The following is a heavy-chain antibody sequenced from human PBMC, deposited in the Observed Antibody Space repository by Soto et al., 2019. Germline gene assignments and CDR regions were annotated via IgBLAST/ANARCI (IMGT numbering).Heavy chain of an antibody. CDR3: ARDLYYDSSGYYYTIYYYYGMDV. CDR2: IIPIFGTA. V-gene: IGHV1-69*13. CDR1: GGTFSSYA. Sequence: GASVKVSCKASGGTFSSYAISWVRQAPGQGLEWMGGIIPIFGTANYAQKFQGRVTITADESTSTAYMELSSLRSEDTAVYYCARDLYYDSSGYYYTIYYYYGMDVWGQGTTVTVSS. J-gene: IGHJ6*02. D-gene: IGHD3-22*01.